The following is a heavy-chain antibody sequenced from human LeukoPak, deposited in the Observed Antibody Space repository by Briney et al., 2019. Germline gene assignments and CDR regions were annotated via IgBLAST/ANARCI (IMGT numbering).Heavy chain of an antibody. D-gene: IGHD3-16*01. J-gene: IGHJ4*02. V-gene: IGHV3-7*04. CDR2: IKEDGSEK. CDR3: ARGGGYFSS. CDR1: GFTFSDHW. Sequence: GGSLRLSCAASGFTFSDHWMSWVRQAPGKGLEWVANIKEDGSEKYYVDSVKGRFTISRDNAKNSLYLQMNILRAEDTAVYYCARGGGYFSSWGQGSLVTVSS.